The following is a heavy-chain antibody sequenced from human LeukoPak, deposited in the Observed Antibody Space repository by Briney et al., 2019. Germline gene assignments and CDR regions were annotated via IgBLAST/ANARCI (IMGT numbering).Heavy chain of an antibody. CDR3: ARSGVPGAMTWFDP. V-gene: IGHV5-51*01. CDR2: IFPGDSDT. Sequence: GESLKISCKASGYSFSTYWIAWVRQMPGKGLERMGIIFPGDSDTRYSPSFQGQVTISADKFINTAYLQWRSLKASDTAMYYCARSGVPGAMTWFDPWGQGTLVTVSS. D-gene: IGHD2-2*01. J-gene: IGHJ5*02. CDR1: GYSFSTYW.